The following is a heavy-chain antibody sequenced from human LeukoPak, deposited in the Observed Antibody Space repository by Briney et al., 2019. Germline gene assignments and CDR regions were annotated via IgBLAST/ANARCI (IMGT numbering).Heavy chain of an antibody. V-gene: IGHV6-1*01. CDR1: GDSVSSTSAA. Sequence: SQTLSLTCAISGDSVSSTSAAWNWIRQSPSGGLEWLGRTFYRSRWSTEYVVSVKSRITINPDTSKNQFSLQLNSVTPEDTAVYYCARERGGGWPYYYYYGMDVWGQGTTVTVSS. J-gene: IGHJ6*02. D-gene: IGHD6-19*01. CDR3: ARERGGGWPYYYYYGMDV. CDR2: TFYRSRWST.